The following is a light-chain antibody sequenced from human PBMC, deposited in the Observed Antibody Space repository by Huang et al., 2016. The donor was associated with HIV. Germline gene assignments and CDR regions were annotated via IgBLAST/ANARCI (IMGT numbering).Light chain of an antibody. J-gene: IGKJ1*01. V-gene: IGKV1-12*01. CDR1: QDITNW. CDR3: QQTYDFPWT. Sequence: DIQMTQSPSSVSASVGDRVTITCRASQDITNWLAWYQQKPGKAPKFLISGASGLQRGLPSSFSGSVSGTDFTLTISSLQPEDFATYICQQTYDFPWTFGQGTKVEVK. CDR2: GAS.